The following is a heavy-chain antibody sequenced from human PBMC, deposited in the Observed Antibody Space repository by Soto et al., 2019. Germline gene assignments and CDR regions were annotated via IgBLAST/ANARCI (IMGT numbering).Heavy chain of an antibody. CDR2: IYSSEIP. J-gene: IGHJ2*01. CDR3: ARGGLDSIFGVVIIDRYFDL. Sequence: SSETLSLTCTVSGASISNHYWSWIRQPPGKGLEWIGYIYSSEIPTYNPSLKSRVTMSVDTSRNQVSLKLSSVAAADTAVYYCARGGLDSIFGVVIIDRYFDLWGRGTLVT. D-gene: IGHD3-3*01. V-gene: IGHV4-59*11. CDR1: GASISNHY.